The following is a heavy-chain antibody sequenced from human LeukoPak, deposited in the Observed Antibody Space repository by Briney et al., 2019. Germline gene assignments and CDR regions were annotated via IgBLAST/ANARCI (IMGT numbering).Heavy chain of an antibody. J-gene: IGHJ6*02. CDR3: ARERSSSWYVGEDYYYYAMDV. V-gene: IGHV3-48*04. D-gene: IGHD6-13*01. CDR2: ISSSSTI. CDR1: GFTFSSYS. Sequence: GGSLRLSCAASGFTFSSYSMNWVRQAPGKGLEWVSYISSSSTIYYADSVKGRFAISRDNAKNSLYLQMNSLRAEDTAVYYCARERSSSWYVGEDYYYYAMDVWGQGTTVTVSS.